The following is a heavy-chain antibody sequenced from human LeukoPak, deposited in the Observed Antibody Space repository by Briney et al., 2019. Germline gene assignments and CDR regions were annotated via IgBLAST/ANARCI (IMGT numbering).Heavy chain of an antibody. CDR3: ARQSSTGLAY. CDR1: GGSFSGYY. Sequence: SETLSLTCAVYGGSFSGYYWSWIRQAPGKGLEWIGEVNHSGSTNYNPSLKSRVTMSVDTSKNQFSLKMSSVTAADTAVYYCARQSSTGLAYWGQGTLVTVSS. D-gene: IGHD1-1*01. V-gene: IGHV4-34*01. J-gene: IGHJ4*02. CDR2: VNHSGST.